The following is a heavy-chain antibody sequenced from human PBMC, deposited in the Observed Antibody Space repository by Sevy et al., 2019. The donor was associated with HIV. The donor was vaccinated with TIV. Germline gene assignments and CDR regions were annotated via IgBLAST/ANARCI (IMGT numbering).Heavy chain of an antibody. CDR3: ARDPDWGALDR. CDR2: INQDEPHI. J-gene: IGHJ5*02. D-gene: IGHD7-27*01. CDR1: GFTFSNFW. V-gene: IGHV3-7*01. Sequence: GGSLRLSCEVSGFTFSNFWMTWVRQSPGKGLEWVAYINQDEPHINLLDSVRGRFTIARANAKNSLYLQMDSLRAEDTAIYYCARDPDWGALDRWGQGTLVTVSS.